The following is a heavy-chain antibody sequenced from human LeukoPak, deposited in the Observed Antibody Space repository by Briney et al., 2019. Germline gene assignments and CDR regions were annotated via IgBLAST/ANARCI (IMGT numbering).Heavy chain of an antibody. J-gene: IGHJ1*01. CDR3: AKEDGDSSGWYDGAEYFQH. CDR1: GFTFSSYA. V-gene: IGHV3-23*01. D-gene: IGHD6-19*01. Sequence: PGGSLRLSCAASGFTFSSYAMSWVRQAPGKGLEWVSAISGSGGSTYYADSVKGRFTISRDHSKNTLYLQMNSLRAEDTAVYYCAKEDGDSSGWYDGAEYFQHWGQGTLVTVSS. CDR2: ISGSGGST.